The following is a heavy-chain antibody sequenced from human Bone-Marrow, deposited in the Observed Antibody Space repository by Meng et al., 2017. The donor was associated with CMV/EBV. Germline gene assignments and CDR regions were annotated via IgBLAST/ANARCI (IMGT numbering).Heavy chain of an antibody. CDR1: GLTFRTSW. V-gene: IGHV3-74*01. CDR3: ATPVRTFGSGYEYYFDY. Sequence: GESLKISCSASGLTFRTSWMHWIRQAPGKGLVRVARINGGESTTSQADSVKGRFTIPRDNARSTVFVQMNSLRAEDTAVYYCATPVRTFGSGYEYYFDYWGQGTLVTVSS. CDR2: INGGESTT. J-gene: IGHJ4*02. D-gene: IGHD3-3*01.